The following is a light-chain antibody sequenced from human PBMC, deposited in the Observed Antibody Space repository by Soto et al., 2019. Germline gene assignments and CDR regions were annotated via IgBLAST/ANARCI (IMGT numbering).Light chain of an antibody. CDR2: DVA. Sequence: QSVLTQPASVSGSPGQSITISCTGTSSDIGGYNYVSWYQQHPGKAPKLMIHDVANRPSGVSNRFSGSKSGNTASLTISGLQAEDEDDYYCSSYTTSKIRVFGGGTKLTVL. CDR1: SSDIGGYNY. V-gene: IGLV2-14*03. CDR3: SSYTTSKIRV. J-gene: IGLJ3*02.